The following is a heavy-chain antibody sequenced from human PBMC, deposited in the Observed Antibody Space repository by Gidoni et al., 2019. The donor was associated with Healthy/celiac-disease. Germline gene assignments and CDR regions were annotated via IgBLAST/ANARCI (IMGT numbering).Heavy chain of an antibody. CDR3: ARVEFTYDILTGSTAAGYYYYYGMDV. D-gene: IGHD3-9*01. V-gene: IGHV3-7*03. Sequence: EVQLVESGGVLVQPGGSLGLSCAASGFTFRTSWMTWVRPASGKGLEWVANIKQDGSEKYYVDSVKGRFTISRDNAKNSLYLQMNSLRAEDTAVYYCARVEFTYDILTGSTAAGYYYYYGMDVWGQGTTVTVSS. J-gene: IGHJ6*02. CDR2: IKQDGSEK. CDR1: GFTFRTSW.